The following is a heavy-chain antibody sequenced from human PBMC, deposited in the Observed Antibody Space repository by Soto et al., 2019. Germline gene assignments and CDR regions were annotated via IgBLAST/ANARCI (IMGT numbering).Heavy chain of an antibody. CDR2: IIPIFGTA. CDR1: GGTFSSYA. Sequence: QVQLVQSGAEVKKPGSSVKVSCKASGGTFSSYAISWVRQAPGQGLEWMGGIIPIFGTANYAQKFQGRVTITADESTSTAYMELSSLRSEDTAVYYCARDNYDFWSGYPGDWFDPWGQGTLVTVSS. D-gene: IGHD3-3*01. CDR3: ARDNYDFWSGYPGDWFDP. V-gene: IGHV1-69*01. J-gene: IGHJ5*02.